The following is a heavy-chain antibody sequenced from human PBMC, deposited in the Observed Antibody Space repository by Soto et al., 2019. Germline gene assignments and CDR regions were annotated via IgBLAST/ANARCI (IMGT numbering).Heavy chain of an antibody. Sequence: GGSLRLSCAASGFTFSSYWIHWVRQAPGKGLVWVSRINSDGRRTNYADSVKGRFTISRDNVKNTLYLQMNSLRAEETAVYYCARGVRGAYGLDIWGQGTMVNVSS. CDR2: INSDGRRT. CDR3: ARGVRGAYGLDI. J-gene: IGHJ3*02. D-gene: IGHD2-21*01. CDR1: GFTFSSYW. V-gene: IGHV3-74*01.